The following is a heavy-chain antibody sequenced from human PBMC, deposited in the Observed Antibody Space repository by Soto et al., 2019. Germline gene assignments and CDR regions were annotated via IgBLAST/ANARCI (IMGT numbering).Heavy chain of an antibody. V-gene: IGHV4-4*02. CDR3: ARVRRDYYYYYMDV. Sequence: LSLTCDVSSGSISSSNWWIWVRQPPGKGLEWIGEIYHSGSSNYNPSLKSRVSMSVDRSKNQFSLNLSSVTAADTAVYYCARVRRDYYYYYMDVWGKGTTVTVSS. J-gene: IGHJ6*03. D-gene: IGHD3-10*01. CDR2: IYHSGSS. CDR1: SGSISSSNW.